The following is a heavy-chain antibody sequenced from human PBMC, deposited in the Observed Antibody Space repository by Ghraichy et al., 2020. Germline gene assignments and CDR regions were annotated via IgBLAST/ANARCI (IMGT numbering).Heavy chain of an antibody. CDR2: IYHSGST. V-gene: IGHV4-38-2*02. D-gene: IGHD3-10*01. CDR3: ARDETSSGSYGIDY. CDR1: GYSISSGYY. Sequence: SETLSLTCAVSGYSISSGYYWGWIRQPPGKGLEWIVSIYHSGSTYYNPSLKSRVTISVDTSKNQFSLKLSSVTAADTAVYYCARDETSSGSYGIDYWGQGTLVTVSS. J-gene: IGHJ4*02.